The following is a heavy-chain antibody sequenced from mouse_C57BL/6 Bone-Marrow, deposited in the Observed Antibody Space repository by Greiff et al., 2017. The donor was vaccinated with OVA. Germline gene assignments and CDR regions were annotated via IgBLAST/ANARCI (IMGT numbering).Heavy chain of an antibody. V-gene: IGHV1-26*01. CDR3: ARCWDYDEGAWFAY. J-gene: IGHJ3*01. CDR2: INPNNGGT. CDR1: GYTFTDYY. Sequence: EVQLQQSGPELVKPGASVKISCKASGYTFTDYYMNWVKQSHGKSLEWIGDINPNNGGTSYNQKFKGKATLTVDKSSSTAYMELRSLTSEDSAVYYGARCWDYDEGAWFAYWGQGTLVTVSA. D-gene: IGHD2-4*01.